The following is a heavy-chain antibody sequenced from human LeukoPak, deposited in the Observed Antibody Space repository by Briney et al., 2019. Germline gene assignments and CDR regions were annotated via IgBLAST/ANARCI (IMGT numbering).Heavy chain of an antibody. Sequence: GGSLRLSCAASGFTFSRYAMHWVRQTPGKGLEWVAIISYDGSYQYYLDSVKGRFTISRDNSKNTVFLQMNSLKPEDTAVYYCAKDVATQLWYYFDSWGQGSLVTVSS. CDR3: AKDVATQLWYYFDS. D-gene: IGHD5-18*01. CDR1: GFTFSRYA. V-gene: IGHV3-30*18. J-gene: IGHJ4*02. CDR2: ISYDGSYQ.